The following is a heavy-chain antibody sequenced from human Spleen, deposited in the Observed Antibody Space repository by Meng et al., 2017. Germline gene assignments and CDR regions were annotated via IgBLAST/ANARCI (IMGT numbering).Heavy chain of an antibody. Sequence: ASVKVSCKASGYTFTGYYMHWVRQAPGQGLEWMGWINPNSGGTNYAQKFQGRVTMTRDTSISTAYMEPSRLRSDDTAVYYCARGKGRGYSGYNTKPYYYYGMDVWGQGTTVTVSS. CDR1: GYTFTGYY. J-gene: IGHJ6*02. V-gene: IGHV1-2*02. CDR2: INPNSGGT. CDR3: ARGKGRGYSGYNTKPYYYYGMDV. D-gene: IGHD5-12*01.